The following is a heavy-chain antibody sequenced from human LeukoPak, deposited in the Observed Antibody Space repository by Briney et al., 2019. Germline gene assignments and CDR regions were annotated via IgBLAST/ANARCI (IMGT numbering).Heavy chain of an antibody. CDR2: INWNGGTT. Sequence: GGSLRLSCATSGFSLEDYGMSWVRQAPGKGLEWVAGINWNGGTTGYADSTKGRFTISRDTANNSLHMQMNSLRSEDTAFYYCARRASGPRGNGYWDKWGQGTLVTVFS. J-gene: IGHJ4*02. D-gene: IGHD1/OR15-1a*01. CDR3: ARRASGPRGNGYWDK. V-gene: IGHV3-20*04. CDR1: GFSLEDYG.